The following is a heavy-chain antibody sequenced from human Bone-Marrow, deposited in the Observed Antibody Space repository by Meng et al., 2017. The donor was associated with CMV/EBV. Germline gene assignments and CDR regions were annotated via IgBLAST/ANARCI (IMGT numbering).Heavy chain of an antibody. CDR3: AKGEQWLL. CDR2: IYYSGST. V-gene: IGHV4-59*01. Sequence: SETLSLTCTVSGGSISSYYWNWVRQSPGKGLEWIGNIYYSGSTNYNPSLKSRVTISIDTSKNQFSLKLNSVTTADTAVYYCAKGEQWLLWGQGTLVTVSS. CDR1: GGSISSYY. J-gene: IGHJ4*02. D-gene: IGHD6-19*01.